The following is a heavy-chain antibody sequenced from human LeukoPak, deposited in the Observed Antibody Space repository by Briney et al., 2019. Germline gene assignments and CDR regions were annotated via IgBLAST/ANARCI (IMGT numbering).Heavy chain of an antibody. CDR2: ISYDGSNK. V-gene: IGHV3-30*18. J-gene: IGHJ4*02. Sequence: PRGSLRLSCAASGFTFSSYGMHWVRQAPGKGLEWVAVISYDGSNKYYADSVKGLFTISRDNSKNTRYLQMNSLRAEDTAVYYCAKEALSGSGSYSFDYWGQGTLVTVSS. CDR1: GFTFSSYG. D-gene: IGHD3-10*01. CDR3: AKEALSGSGSYSFDY.